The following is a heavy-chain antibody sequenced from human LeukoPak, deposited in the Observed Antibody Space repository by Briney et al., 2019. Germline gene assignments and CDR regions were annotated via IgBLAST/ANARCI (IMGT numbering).Heavy chain of an antibody. J-gene: IGHJ4*02. D-gene: IGHD3-22*01. CDR2: ISDRGSRT. V-gene: IGHV3-23*01. CDR1: GITLSNYG. CDR3: AKRGVVIRVILVGFQKEAYYFDS. Sequence: GGSLRLSCAVSGITLSNYGMSWVRQAPGKGLEWVAGISDRGSRTNYADSVKGRFTISTDHPKNTLYLQMNSLRAEDTAVYFCAKRGVVIRVILVGFQKEAYYFDSWGQGALVTVSS.